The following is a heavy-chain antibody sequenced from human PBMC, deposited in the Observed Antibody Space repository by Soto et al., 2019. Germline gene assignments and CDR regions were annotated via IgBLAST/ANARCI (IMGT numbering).Heavy chain of an antibody. D-gene: IGHD3-10*01. CDR3: AKGEVRGIIPSYFDY. CDR1: GFTFRWIG. Sequence: PGGSLRLSCAGAGFTFRWIGMNRVRQAPGKGLEWVARISNDGSNEYYVDSVKGRFTISRDNSKNTLYLQMDSLRAEDTAMYYCAKGEVRGIIPSYFDYWGLGTLVTVSS. J-gene: IGHJ4*02. V-gene: IGHV3-30*18. CDR2: ISNDGSNE.